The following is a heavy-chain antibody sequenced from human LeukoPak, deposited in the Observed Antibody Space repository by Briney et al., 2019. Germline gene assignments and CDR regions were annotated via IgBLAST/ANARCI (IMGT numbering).Heavy chain of an antibody. D-gene: IGHD3-22*01. CDR2: ISSSGSTI. V-gene: IGHV3-11*01. J-gene: IGHJ4*02. CDR1: GFTFSDYY. CDR3: ARDLYDSSGYYYVGAFDY. Sequence: GGSLRLSCAASGFTFSDYYMSWIRQAPGKGLEWVSYISSSGSTIYYADSVKGRFTISRDNAKNSLYLQMNSLRAEDTAVYYCARDLYDSSGYYYVGAFDYWGQGTLVTVSS.